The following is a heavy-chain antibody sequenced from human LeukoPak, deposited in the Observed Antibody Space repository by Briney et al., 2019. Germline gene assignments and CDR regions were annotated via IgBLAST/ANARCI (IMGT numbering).Heavy chain of an antibody. CDR3: ARDVRGYDFWSGYYSLYFDY. CDR1: GFTFSTYA. CDR2: ISGSGRST. D-gene: IGHD3-3*01. J-gene: IGHJ4*02. V-gene: IGHV3-23*01. Sequence: GGSLRLSCAASGFTFSTYAMSWVRQPPGKGLEWVSAISGSGRSTYYADSVKGRFTISRDNSKNTLYLQMNSLRAEDTAVYYCARDVRGYDFWSGYYSLYFDYWGQGTLVTVSS.